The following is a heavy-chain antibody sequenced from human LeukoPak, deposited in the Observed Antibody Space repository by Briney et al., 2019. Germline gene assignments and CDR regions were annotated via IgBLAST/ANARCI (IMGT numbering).Heavy chain of an antibody. CDR3: ARRTYSYDSSGYYNYWYFDL. J-gene: IGHJ2*01. CDR1: GGSISSYY. CDR2: IYYSGST. V-gene: IGHV4-59*01. D-gene: IGHD3-22*01. Sequence: SETLSLTCTVSGGSISSYYWSWIRQPPGKGPEWIGSIYYSGSTNYNTSLKSRVTISVDTSKNQFSLKLSSVTAADTAVYYCARRTYSYDSSGYYNYWYFDLWGRGTLVTVSS.